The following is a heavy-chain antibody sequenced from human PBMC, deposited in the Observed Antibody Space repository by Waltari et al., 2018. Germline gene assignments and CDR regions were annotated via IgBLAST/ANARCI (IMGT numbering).Heavy chain of an antibody. J-gene: IGHJ4*02. V-gene: IGHV3-53*01. D-gene: IGHD3-10*01. CDR3: ASRPSGGAALDY. Sequence: EVQLVESGGGLIQPGGSLSLPCAASGFTVSGKYMSWVRQAPGKGLEGVSIIHSDGSTYYADSVKGRFTISRDISQNTLYLQMNSLRAEDTAVYYCASRPSGGAALDYWGQGTLVTVSS. CDR2: IHSDGST. CDR1: GFTVSGKY.